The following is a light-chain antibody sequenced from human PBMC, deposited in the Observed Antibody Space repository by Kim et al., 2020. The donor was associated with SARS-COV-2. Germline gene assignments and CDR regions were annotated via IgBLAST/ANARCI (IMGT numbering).Light chain of an antibody. CDR1: SSDVGTYNL. CDR3: SSYAGSTTFVV. Sequence: QSITISCTGASSDVGTYNLVSWYKQHPDKAPKLIIYEVDKRPSGVSHRFSGAKSVNTASLTISGLQADDEADYYCSSYAGSTTFVVFGGGTQLTVL. V-gene: IGLV2-23*02. CDR2: EVD. J-gene: IGLJ2*01.